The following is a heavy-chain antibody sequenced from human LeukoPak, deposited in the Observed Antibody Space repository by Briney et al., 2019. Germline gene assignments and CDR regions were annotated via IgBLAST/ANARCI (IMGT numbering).Heavy chain of an antibody. CDR3: ARVLVAFDYYYYGMDV. J-gene: IGHJ6*02. Sequence: ASVKVSCKASGGTFSSYAISWVRQAPGQGLEWVGGIIPIFGTANYAQKFQGRVTITADESTSTAYMELSSLRSEDTAVYYCARVLVAFDYYYYGMDVWGQGTTVTVSS. V-gene: IGHV1-69*13. D-gene: IGHD2-2*01. CDR2: IIPIFGTA. CDR1: GGTFSSYA.